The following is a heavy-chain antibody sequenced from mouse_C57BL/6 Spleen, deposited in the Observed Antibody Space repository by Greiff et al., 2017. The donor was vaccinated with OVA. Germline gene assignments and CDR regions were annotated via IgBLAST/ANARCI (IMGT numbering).Heavy chain of an antibody. D-gene: IGHD4-1*01. J-gene: IGHJ4*01. V-gene: IGHV1-9*01. CDR1: GYTFTGYW. Sequence: QVQLQQSGAELMKPGASVKLSCKATGYTFTGYWIEWVKQRPGHGLEWIGEILPGSGSTNYNEKFKGKATFTADTSSNTAYIQLSSLTTEDSAIYYCAKEGNWDGGAMDYWGQGTSVTVSS. CDR2: ILPGSGST. CDR3: AKEGNWDGGAMDY.